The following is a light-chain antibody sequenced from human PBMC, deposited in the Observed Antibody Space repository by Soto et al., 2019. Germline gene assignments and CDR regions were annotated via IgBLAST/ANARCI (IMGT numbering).Light chain of an antibody. Sequence: EIVLTQSPGTLSLSPGERVTLSCRASQSVSSNKLAWYQQRPGQPPRFLIYGASSRATGIPDRFSGSGSGTDFTLTISRLEPEDFAVYYCQQYGSSPLTFGGGTKVDIK. CDR3: QQYGSSPLT. CDR2: GAS. V-gene: IGKV3-20*01. J-gene: IGKJ4*01. CDR1: QSVSSNK.